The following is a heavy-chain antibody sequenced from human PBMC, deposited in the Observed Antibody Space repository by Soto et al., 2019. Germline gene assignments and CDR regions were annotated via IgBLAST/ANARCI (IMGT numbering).Heavy chain of an antibody. CDR1: GFSLSTSGVG. CDR2: IYWDDDK. D-gene: IGHD3-16*02. V-gene: IGHV2-5*02. CDR3: AHSGMITFGGVIVYNWFDP. Sequence: SGPTLVNPTQTLTLTCTFSGFSLSTSGVGVGWIRQPPGKALGWLALIYWDDDKRYSPSLKSRLTITKDTSKNQVVLTMTNMDPVDTATYYGAHSGMITFGGVIVYNWFDPWGQGTLVTVSS. J-gene: IGHJ5*02.